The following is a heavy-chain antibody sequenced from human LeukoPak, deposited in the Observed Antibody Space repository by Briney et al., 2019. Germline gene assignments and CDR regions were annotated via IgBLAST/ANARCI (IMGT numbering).Heavy chain of an antibody. V-gene: IGHV4-59*08. Sequence: SETLSLTCTVSGGSISSYYWSWIRQPPGKGLEWIGYIYYSGSTNYNPSLKSRVTISVDTSKNQFSLKLSSVTAADTAVYYCAGGRRGSSWSVDYWGQGTLVTVSS. CDR2: IYYSGST. CDR1: GGSISSYY. J-gene: IGHJ4*02. CDR3: AGGRRGSSWSVDY. D-gene: IGHD6-13*01.